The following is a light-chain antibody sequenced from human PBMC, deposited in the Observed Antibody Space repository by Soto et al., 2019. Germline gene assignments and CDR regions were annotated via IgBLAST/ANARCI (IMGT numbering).Light chain of an antibody. CDR2: EVN. CDR1: SSDVGGYNY. Sequence: QSALTQLPSASGCPGQSVTISCTGTSSDVGGYNYVSWYQQHPGKAPKLMIYEVNKRPSGVPDRFSGSKSGNTASLTVSGLQAEVLVDHHCQSYKGIHNSVFGTG. J-gene: IGLJ1*01. V-gene: IGLV2-8*01. CDR3: QSYKGIHNSV.